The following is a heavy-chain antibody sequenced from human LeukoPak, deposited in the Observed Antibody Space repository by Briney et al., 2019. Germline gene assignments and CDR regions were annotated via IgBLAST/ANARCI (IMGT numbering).Heavy chain of an antibody. CDR3: ARVSYSSSWTNNFDY. CDR2: ILYSGST. Sequence: SETLSLTCTVSGGSISSSSYYWGWIRQPPGKGLEWIGSILYSGSTYYNPSLKSRVTILVDTSKNQFSLKLSSVTAADTAVYYCARVSYSSSWTNNFDYWGQGTPVTVSS. J-gene: IGHJ4*02. CDR1: GGSISSSSYY. V-gene: IGHV4-39*07. D-gene: IGHD6-13*01.